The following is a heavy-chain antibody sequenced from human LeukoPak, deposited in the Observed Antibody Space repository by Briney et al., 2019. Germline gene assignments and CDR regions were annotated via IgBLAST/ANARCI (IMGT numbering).Heavy chain of an antibody. CDR2: INHSGST. J-gene: IGHJ6*02. V-gene: IGHV4-34*01. D-gene: IGHD2-2*01. CDR1: GGSFSGYY. CDR3: AREDIVVVPAAIRSYYYYGMDV. Sequence: SETLSLTCAVYGGSFSGYYWSWIRQPPGKGLEWIGEINHSGSTNYNPSLKSRVTISVDTSKNQFSLKLSSVTAADTAVYCCAREDIVVVPAAIRSYYYYGMDVWGQGTTVTVSS.